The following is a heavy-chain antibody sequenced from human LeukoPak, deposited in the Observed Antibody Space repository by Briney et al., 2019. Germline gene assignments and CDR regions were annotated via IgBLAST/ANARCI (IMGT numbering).Heavy chain of an antibody. J-gene: IGHJ3*02. CDR1: GFTFSSYA. D-gene: IGHD3-10*01. Sequence: GGSLRLSCAASGFTFSSYAMSWVRQAPGKGLEWVSAISGSGGSTYYADSVKGRFTISRDNSKNTLYVQMNSLRPEDTAVYYCAKTYYYGSDDDAFDIWGQGTMVTVSS. CDR2: ISGSGGST. V-gene: IGHV3-23*01. CDR3: AKTYYYGSDDDAFDI.